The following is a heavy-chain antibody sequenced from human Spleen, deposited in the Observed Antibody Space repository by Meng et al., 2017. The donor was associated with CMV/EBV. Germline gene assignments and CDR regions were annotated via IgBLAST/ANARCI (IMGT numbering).Heavy chain of an antibody. Sequence: SDCSLSSCGYYWPWIRQHPDEVLEWLWYIYYRRNTYCTPSLTRRVTISLDTSKNQFSLNLSSVTAADTAIYYCARDVAVTAYFDSWGQGTLVTVSS. V-gene: IGHV4-31*02. D-gene: IGHD6-19*01. CDR1: DCSLSSCGYY. CDR3: ARDVAVTAYFDS. J-gene: IGHJ4*02. CDR2: IYYRRNT.